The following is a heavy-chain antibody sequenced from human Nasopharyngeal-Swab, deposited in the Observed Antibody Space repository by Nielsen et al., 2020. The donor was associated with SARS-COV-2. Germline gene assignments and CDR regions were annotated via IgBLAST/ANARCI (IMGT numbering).Heavy chain of an antibody. D-gene: IGHD3-16*02. J-gene: IGHJ4*02. CDR3: TTDRFYDYVWGSYRYLDY. Sequence: GESLKISCAASGFTFSNAWLRWVRQVPGMGLEWVDRIKSKTDGGTTDYAAHVKGRFTISRDDSKNTLYLQMNSLKTEDTAVYYCTTDRFYDYVWGSYRYLDYWGQGTLVTVSS. CDR2: IKSKTDGGTT. V-gene: IGHV3-15*01. CDR1: GFTFSNAW.